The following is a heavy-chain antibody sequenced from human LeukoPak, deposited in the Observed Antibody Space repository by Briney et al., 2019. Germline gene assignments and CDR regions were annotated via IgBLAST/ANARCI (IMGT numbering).Heavy chain of an antibody. J-gene: IGHJ4*02. CDR3: AKAPPYTKYFDY. Sequence: GGSLRLSCAGSGFIFSNYAMSWVRQAPGQGLEWVSTISNSGDATFYADAVKGRFTISRDNSKYTLYLQMYSLRAEDTAIYYCAKAPPYTKYFDYWGQGTLLTVSS. CDR1: GFIFSNYA. CDR2: ISNSGDAT. V-gene: IGHV3-23*01. D-gene: IGHD1-1*01.